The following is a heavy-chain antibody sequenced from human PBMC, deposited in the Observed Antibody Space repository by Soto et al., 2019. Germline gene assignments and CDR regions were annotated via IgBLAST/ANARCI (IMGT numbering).Heavy chain of an antibody. J-gene: IGHJ3*02. CDR2: INHSGST. D-gene: IGHD4-17*01. CDR1: GGSFSGYF. Sequence: QVQLQQWGAGLLKPSETLSLTCAVYGGSFSGYFWSWIRQPPGKGLEWIGEINHSGSTNYNPSLKSRVTISVDTSKNQFSLKLSSVTAADMARYYCTRGREVTVTDDLVAFDIWDQGTRVTVSS. V-gene: IGHV4-34*01. CDR3: TRGREVTVTDDLVAFDI.